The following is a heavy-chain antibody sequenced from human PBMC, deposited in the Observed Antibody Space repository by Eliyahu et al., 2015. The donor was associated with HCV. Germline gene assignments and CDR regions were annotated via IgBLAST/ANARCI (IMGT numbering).Heavy chain of an antibody. J-gene: IGHJ6*02. V-gene: IGHV7-4-1*02. CDR2: VNTRTGNP. CDR3: ARDRFLSYCSSPSCYYYGVDA. CDR1: GYTFXTYA. D-gene: IGHD2-2*01. Sequence: QVHLVQSGSELRKPGASVKVSCKASGYTFXTYAMNWVRQAPGQGPVWIGWVNTRTGNPTYAPDFTGRFVLSVDTSVSTAYLQISSLKAEDTAVYYCARDRFLSYCSSPSCYYYGVDAWGQGTTVTVSS.